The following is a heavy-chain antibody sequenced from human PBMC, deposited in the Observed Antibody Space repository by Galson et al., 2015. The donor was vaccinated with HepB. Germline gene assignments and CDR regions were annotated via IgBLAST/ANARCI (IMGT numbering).Heavy chain of an antibody. Sequence: SLRLSCAASGFIFSSSAMRWVRQAPGKGLEWVSGIGGSGITTYYADSVKGRFTISRDNSRNTLYLQMNSLRAEDTAVYYCARPKWATVIAFDIWGQGTTATVSS. CDR2: IGGSGITT. J-gene: IGHJ3*02. V-gene: IGHV3-23*01. D-gene: IGHD4-17*01. CDR3: ARPKWATVIAFDI. CDR1: GFIFSSSA.